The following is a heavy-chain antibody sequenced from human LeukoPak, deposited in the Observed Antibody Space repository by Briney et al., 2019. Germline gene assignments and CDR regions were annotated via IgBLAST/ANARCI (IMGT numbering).Heavy chain of an antibody. V-gene: IGHV3-23*01. Sequence: GSLRLSCAASGFTFSSFAMSWVRQAPGKGREWVSGISGSGGNTYYADSVKGRFTISRDNSKNTVYLQMNSLRADDTAEYYCAKDVRYSNTWYPFDYWGQGTLVTVSS. D-gene: IGHD6-13*01. CDR1: GFTFSSFA. J-gene: IGHJ4*02. CDR3: AKDVRYSNTWYPFDY. CDR2: ISGSGGNT.